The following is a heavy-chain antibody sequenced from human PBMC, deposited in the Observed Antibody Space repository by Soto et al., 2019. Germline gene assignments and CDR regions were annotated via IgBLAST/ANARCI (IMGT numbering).Heavy chain of an antibody. V-gene: IGHV3-7*01. CDR2: IKQDGSER. J-gene: IGHJ4*02. Sequence: EVQLVESGGGLVQPGGSLRLSCAASGFTFGTYWMTWVRQAPGKGLEWVANIKQDGSERYYVDSVKGRFTISRDNAKNSLYLQMNSLRAEDTAVYYCARGLDYYGMSGYYYGAAYWGQGILVSVSS. CDR1: GFTFGTYW. CDR3: ARGLDYYGMSGYYYGAAY. D-gene: IGHD3-22*01.